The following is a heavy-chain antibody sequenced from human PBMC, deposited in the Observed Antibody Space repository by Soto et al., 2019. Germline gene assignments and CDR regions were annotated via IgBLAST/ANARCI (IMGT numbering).Heavy chain of an antibody. CDR2: MNPNSGNT. J-gene: IGHJ4*02. CDR3: ARGGYDILTGQDGPYYFDY. V-gene: IGHV1-8*01. CDR1: GYTFTSYD. Sequence: GALVKVSCKASGYTFTSYDINWVRQATGQGLEWMGWMNPNSGNTGYAQKFQGRVTMTRNTSISTAYMELSSLRSEDTAVYYCARGGYDILTGQDGPYYFDYWGQGTLVTVSS. D-gene: IGHD3-9*01.